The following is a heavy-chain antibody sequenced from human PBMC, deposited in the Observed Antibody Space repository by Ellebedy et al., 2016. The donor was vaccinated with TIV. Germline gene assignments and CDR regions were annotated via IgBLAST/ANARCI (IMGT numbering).Heavy chain of an antibody. J-gene: IGHJ4*02. CDR3: ARRSSGYCVGVKCTTDFDY. V-gene: IGHV3-74*01. Sequence: GGSLRLSXAASGFTFSYYWMHWVRQAPGKGLVWVSRINNDGTSTSYADSVEGRFTISRDNAKNTLYLQMNSLRAEDTGVYYCARRSSGYCVGVKCTTDFDYWGRGTLVTVSS. CDR2: INNDGTST. CDR1: GFTFSYYW. D-gene: IGHD2-2*03.